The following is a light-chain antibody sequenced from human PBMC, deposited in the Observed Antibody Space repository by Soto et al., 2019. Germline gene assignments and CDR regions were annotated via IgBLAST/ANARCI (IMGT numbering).Light chain of an antibody. J-gene: IGLJ3*02. V-gene: IGLV1-47*02. Sequence: QLVLTQPPSASGTPGQRVTISCSGSRSNIGSNYVYWYQQLPGTAPKLLMSSNDQRPSGVPDRFSGSKSGTSASLAISGLRSEDEADYFCAAWDDRLRGGVFGGGTKVTVL. CDR1: RSNIGSNY. CDR3: AAWDDRLRGGV. CDR2: SND.